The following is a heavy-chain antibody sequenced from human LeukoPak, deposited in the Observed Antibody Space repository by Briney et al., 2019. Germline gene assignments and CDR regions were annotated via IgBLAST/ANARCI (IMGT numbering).Heavy chain of an antibody. Sequence: GASVKVSCKASGYTFTSYGISWVRQAPGQGLEWMGWISAYNGNTNYAQKLQGRVTMTTDTSTSTAYMELRSLRSDDTAVYYCARDWVVTPDYYYYYMDVWGKGTTVTVSS. CDR1: GYTFTSYG. CDR2: ISAYNGNT. CDR3: ARDWVVTPDYYYYYMDV. J-gene: IGHJ6*03. V-gene: IGHV1-18*01. D-gene: IGHD4-23*01.